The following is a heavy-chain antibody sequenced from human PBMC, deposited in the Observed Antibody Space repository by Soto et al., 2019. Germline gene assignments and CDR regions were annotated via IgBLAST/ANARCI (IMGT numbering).Heavy chain of an antibody. CDR1: GYTFTSYG. CDR2: ISAYNGNT. V-gene: IGHV1-18*01. D-gene: IGHD3-3*01. CDR3: ARDLPEPFGVVIARLQY. J-gene: IGHJ4*02. Sequence: QVQLVQSGAEVKKPGASVNVSCKASGYTFTSYGISWVRQAPGQGLEWMGWISAYNGNTNYAQKLQGRVTMTTDTSTSTAYMELRSLRSDDTAVYYCARDLPEPFGVVIARLQYWGQGTLVTVSS.